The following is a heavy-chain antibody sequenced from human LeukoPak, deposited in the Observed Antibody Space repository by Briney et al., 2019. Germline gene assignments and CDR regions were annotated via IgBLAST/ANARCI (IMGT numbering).Heavy chain of an antibody. D-gene: IGHD6-13*01. CDR1: GFTFSSYW. CDR3: ARDGGGGSSWYLGGYYYYGMDV. Sequence: GGSLRLSCAASGFTFSSYWMSWVRQAPGKGLEWVANIKQDGSEKYYVDSVKGRFTISRDNAKNSLYLQMNSLRAEDTAVYYCARDGGGGSSWYLGGYYYYGMDVWGQGTTVTASS. CDR2: IKQDGSEK. J-gene: IGHJ6*02. V-gene: IGHV3-7*01.